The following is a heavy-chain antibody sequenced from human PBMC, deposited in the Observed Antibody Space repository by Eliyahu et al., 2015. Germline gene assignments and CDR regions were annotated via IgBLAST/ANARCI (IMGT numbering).Heavy chain of an antibody. J-gene: IGHJ5*02. CDR2: INHXGST. V-gene: IGHV4-34*01. Sequence: QVQLQQWGAGLLKPSETLSLTCAVXGGSFSGYYWSWIRQPPGKGLEWIGEINHXGSTNHNPSLKSRVTISVDTSKNQFSLKLSSVTAADTAVYYCARGDVYYDFWSGYNWFDPWGQGTLVTVSS. CDR3: ARGDVYYDFWSGYNWFDP. CDR1: GGSFSGYY. D-gene: IGHD3-3*01.